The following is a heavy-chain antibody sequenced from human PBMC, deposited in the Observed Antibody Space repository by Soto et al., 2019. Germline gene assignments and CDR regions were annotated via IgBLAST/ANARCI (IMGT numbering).Heavy chain of an antibody. V-gene: IGHV3-33*01. J-gene: IGHJ4*02. Sequence: QVQLVESGGGVVQPGRSLRLSCAASGFTFSSYGMHWVRQAPGKGLEWVAVIWYDGSNKYYADSVKGRFTISRDNSKNTLYMQMNSLRAEDTAVYYCAREGYGDYDGPHLDYWGQGTLVTVSS. D-gene: IGHD4-17*01. CDR2: IWYDGSNK. CDR3: AREGYGDYDGPHLDY. CDR1: GFTFSSYG.